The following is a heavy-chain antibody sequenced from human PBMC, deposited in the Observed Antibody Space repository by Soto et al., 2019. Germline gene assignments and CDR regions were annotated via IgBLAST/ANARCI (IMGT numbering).Heavy chain of an antibody. D-gene: IGHD2-2*02. Sequence: QVQLVQSGAEVKKPGSSVKVYCKASGGTFSSYAISWVRQAPGQGLEWMGGIIPIFGTANYAQKFQGRVTITADESTSTAYMELSSLRSEDTAVYYCARDLPAPIPLPSYYYYGMDVWGQGTTVTVSS. CDR1: GGTFSSYA. J-gene: IGHJ6*02. CDR2: IIPIFGTA. CDR3: ARDLPAPIPLPSYYYYGMDV. V-gene: IGHV1-69*01.